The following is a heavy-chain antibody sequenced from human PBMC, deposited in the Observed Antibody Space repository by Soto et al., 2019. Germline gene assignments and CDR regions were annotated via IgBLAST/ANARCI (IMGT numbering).Heavy chain of an antibody. J-gene: IGHJ6*02. CDR3: ARDPVLRFLEWLPPRGGYYYGMDV. CDR1: GGSISSSNW. V-gene: IGHV4-4*02. D-gene: IGHD3-3*01. CDR2: IYHSGST. Sequence: SETLSLTCAVSGGSISSSNWWSWVRQPPGKGLEWIGEIYHSGSTNYNPSLKSRVTISVDKSKNQFSLKLSSVTAADTAVYYCARDPVLRFLEWLPPRGGYYYGMDVWGQGTTVTVSS.